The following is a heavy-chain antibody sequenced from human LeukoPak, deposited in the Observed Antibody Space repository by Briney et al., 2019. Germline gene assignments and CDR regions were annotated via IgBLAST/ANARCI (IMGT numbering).Heavy chain of an antibody. CDR3: ARANWNRHQFDY. Sequence: SSETLSLTCTVSGGSVSSGSYYWSWIRQPPGKGLEWIGYIYYSVITNYNPSLKRRVTISVDTSKNQFSLKLSSVTAADTAVYYCARANWNRHQFDYWGQGTLVTV. CDR1: GGSVSSGSYY. CDR2: IYYSVIT. V-gene: IGHV4-61*01. J-gene: IGHJ4*02. D-gene: IGHD1-1*01.